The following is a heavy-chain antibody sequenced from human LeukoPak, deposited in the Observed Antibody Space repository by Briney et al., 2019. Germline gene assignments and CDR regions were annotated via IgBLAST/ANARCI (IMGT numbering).Heavy chain of an antibody. CDR1: GGSISSGSYY. CDR3: ARVKDPGGYYYYYYMDV. Sequence: PSETLSLTCTVSGGSISSGSYYWVWIRQPPGKGLEWIGTIYYSGTTYYNPSLKSRVTISVDTSKNQFSLRLSSVTAADTAMYYCARVKDPGGYYYYYYMDVWGKGTTVTVSS. J-gene: IGHJ6*03. V-gene: IGHV4-39*07. D-gene: IGHD3-16*01. CDR2: IYYSGTT.